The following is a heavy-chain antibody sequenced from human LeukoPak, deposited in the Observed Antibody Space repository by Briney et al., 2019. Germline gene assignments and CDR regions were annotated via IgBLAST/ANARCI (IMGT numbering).Heavy chain of an antibody. V-gene: IGHV3-23*01. J-gene: IGHJ4*02. CDR1: GFTFDDYA. CDR2: ISGSGGST. D-gene: IGHD2-2*01. CDR3: AKDPDIVVVPAAMVFDY. Sequence: PGRSLRLSCAASGFTFDDYAMYWIRQAPGKGLKWVSGISGSGGSTYYADSVKGRFTISRDNSKNTLYLQMNSLRAEDTAVYYCAKDPDIVVVPAAMVFDYWGQGTLVTVSS.